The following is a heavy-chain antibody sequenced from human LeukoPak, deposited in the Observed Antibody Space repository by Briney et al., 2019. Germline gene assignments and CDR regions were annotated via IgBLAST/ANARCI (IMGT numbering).Heavy chain of an antibody. Sequence: GGSLRLSCAASGFAVNSNYLTWVRQAPGKGLEWVSAISGSGGSTYYADSVKGRFTISRDNSKNTLYLQMNSLRAEDTAVYYCAKDDGLLWFGELLNYFDYWGQGTLVTVSS. J-gene: IGHJ4*02. V-gene: IGHV3-23*01. D-gene: IGHD3-10*01. CDR2: ISGSGGST. CDR1: GFAVNSNY. CDR3: AKDDGLLWFGELLNYFDY.